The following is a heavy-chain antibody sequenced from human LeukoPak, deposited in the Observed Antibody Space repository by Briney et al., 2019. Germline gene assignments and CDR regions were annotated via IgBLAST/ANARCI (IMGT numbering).Heavy chain of an antibody. Sequence: PSETLSLTCAVYGGSFSGYYWSWIRQPPGKGLEWIGEINHSGSTNYNPSLKSRVTISVGTSKNQFSLKLSSVTAADTAVYYCARGGWFGFWEYYFDYWGQGTLVTVSS. V-gene: IGHV4-34*01. J-gene: IGHJ4*02. CDR2: INHSGST. CDR3: ARGGWFGFWEYYFDY. CDR1: GGSFSGYY. D-gene: IGHD3-10*01.